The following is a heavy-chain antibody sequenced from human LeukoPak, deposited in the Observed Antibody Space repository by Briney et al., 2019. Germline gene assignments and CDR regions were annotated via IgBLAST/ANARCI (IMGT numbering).Heavy chain of an antibody. D-gene: IGHD3-10*01. Sequence: GGSLRLSCAASGFTFSSYAMSWVRQAPGKGLEWVSAISGSGGSTYYADFVKGRFTISRDNSKNTLYLQMNSLRAEDTAVYYCAKDLGVWFGDPGTFDYWGQGTLVTVSS. CDR1: GFTFSSYA. J-gene: IGHJ4*02. V-gene: IGHV3-23*01. CDR3: AKDLGVWFGDPGTFDY. CDR2: ISGSGGST.